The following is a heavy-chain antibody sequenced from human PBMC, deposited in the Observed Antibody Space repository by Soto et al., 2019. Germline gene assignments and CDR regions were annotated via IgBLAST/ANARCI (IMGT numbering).Heavy chain of an antibody. J-gene: IGHJ5*01. V-gene: IGHV3-7*03. CDR3: AREEGATVANNWFDS. D-gene: IGHD4-17*01. CDR2: IRPEGNEK. Sequence: EVQVVESGGGLVQPGESLRVSCVGSGFTFRSYWMSWVRQAPGKGLEWVANIRPEGNEKCYVDSVKGRFIISRDNAKNSVFLQMNSLRVEDTAVYFCAREEGATVANNWFDSWGQGTLVTVSS. CDR1: GFTFRSYW.